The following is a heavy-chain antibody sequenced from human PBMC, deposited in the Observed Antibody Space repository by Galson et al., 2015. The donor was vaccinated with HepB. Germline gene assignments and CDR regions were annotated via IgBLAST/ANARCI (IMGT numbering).Heavy chain of an antibody. CDR3: AKNGLIAGGYWFDP. CDR1: GFTFSDYY. J-gene: IGHJ5*02. CDR2: ISSRGDAI. Sequence: SLRLSCAASGFTFSDYYMTWMRQAPGKGLEWVSIISSRGDAIYYADSVKGRFTVSSDNAKKSLYLQMNSLSADDTAVYYCAKNGLIAGGYWFDPWGQGTLVTVSS. V-gene: IGHV3-11*01. D-gene: IGHD6-13*01.